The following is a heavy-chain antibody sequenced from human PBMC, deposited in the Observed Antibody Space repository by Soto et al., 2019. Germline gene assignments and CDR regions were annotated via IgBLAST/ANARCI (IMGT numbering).Heavy chain of an antibody. CDR3: ARRETSGSPFDAFDI. D-gene: IGHD1-26*01. J-gene: IGHJ3*02. CDR1: GGSISSSSYY. Sequence: SETLSLTCTVSGGSISSSSYYWGWIRQPPGKGLEWIGSIYYSGSTYYNPSLKSRVTISVDTSKNQFSRKLSSVTAADTAVYYCARRETSGSPFDAFDIWGQGTMVTVSS. CDR2: IYYSGST. V-gene: IGHV4-39*01.